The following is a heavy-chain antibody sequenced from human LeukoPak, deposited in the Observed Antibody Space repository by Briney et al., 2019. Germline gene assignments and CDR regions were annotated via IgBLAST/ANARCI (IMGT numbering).Heavy chain of an antibody. CDR2: ISSSGSTI. V-gene: IGHV3-48*03. CDR1: GFTFSSYE. CDR3: AELGITMIGGV. J-gene: IGHJ6*04. D-gene: IGHD3-10*02. Sequence: GGSLRLSCAASGFTFSSYEMNWVRQAPGKGLEWVSYISSSGSTIYYADSVKGRFTISRDNAKNSLYLQMNSLRAEDTAVYCCAELGITMIGGVWGKGTTVTNSS.